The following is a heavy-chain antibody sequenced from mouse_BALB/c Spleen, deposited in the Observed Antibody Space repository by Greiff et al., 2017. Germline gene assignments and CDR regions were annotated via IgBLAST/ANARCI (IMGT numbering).Heavy chain of an antibody. J-gene: IGHJ2*01. D-gene: IGHD2-4*01. Sequence: DVKLQESGPGLVKPSQSLSLTCSVTGYSFTSCYYWYWIRQFPGNKLEWVGYISYDGSNNYNPSLKNRISITRDTSTNQFFLKLNSVTTEDTATYYCARDDYDGNYFDYWGQGTTLTVSS. CDR2: ISYDGSN. V-gene: IGHV3-6*02. CDR1: GYSFTSCYY. CDR3: ARDDYDGNYFDY.